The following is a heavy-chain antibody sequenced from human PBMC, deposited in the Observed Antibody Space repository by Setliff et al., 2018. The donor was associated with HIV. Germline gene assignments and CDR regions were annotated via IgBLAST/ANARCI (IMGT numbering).Heavy chain of an antibody. J-gene: IGHJ4*02. V-gene: IGHV3-7*01. CDR3: ARLRIPGDS. CDR2: IKQDGSEK. CDR1: GFTFSSYW. Sequence: GGSLRLSCAASGFTFSSYWMSWVRQAPGKGLEWVANIKQDGSEKYYADSVKGRFTISRDNAKNSVFLQMNDLRFEDTAVYYCARLRIPGDSWGQGTLVTVSS.